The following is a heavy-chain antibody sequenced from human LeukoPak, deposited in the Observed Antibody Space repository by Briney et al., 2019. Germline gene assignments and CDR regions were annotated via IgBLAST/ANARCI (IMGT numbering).Heavy chain of an antibody. CDR1: GFTFSSYA. V-gene: IGHV3-23*01. Sequence: GGSLRLSCAASGFTFSSYAMSWVRQAPGKGLEWVSGISASGGSTYYADSVKGRFTMSRDNSKNTLYLQMNSLRAEDTAVYYCAKHRDDFWSGDRKDNDYWGQGTLVTVSS. D-gene: IGHD3-3*01. CDR2: ISASGGST. CDR3: AKHRDDFWSGDRKDNDY. J-gene: IGHJ4*02.